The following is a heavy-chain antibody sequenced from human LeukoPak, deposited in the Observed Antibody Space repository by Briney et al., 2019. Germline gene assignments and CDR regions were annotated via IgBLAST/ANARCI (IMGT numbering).Heavy chain of an antibody. Sequence: GGSLRLSCAASGFTFSSYGMHWVRQAPGKGLEWVAVIWYDGSNKYYADSVKGRFTISRDNSKNTLYLQMNSLRAEDTAVYYCARAEGDSGDAFDIRGQGTMVTVSS. D-gene: IGHD3-10*01. CDR3: ARAEGDSGDAFDI. J-gene: IGHJ3*02. CDR1: GFTFSSYG. V-gene: IGHV3-33*01. CDR2: IWYDGSNK.